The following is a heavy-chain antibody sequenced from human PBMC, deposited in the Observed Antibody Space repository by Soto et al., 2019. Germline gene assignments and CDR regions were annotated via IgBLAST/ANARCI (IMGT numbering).Heavy chain of an antibody. J-gene: IGHJ4*02. CDR2: ISYDGSNK. CDR3: AKVLNMNYYDSSGWGDAFGDY. CDR1: GFTFSSYG. D-gene: IGHD3-22*01. V-gene: IGHV3-30*18. Sequence: QVQLVESGGGVVQPGRSLRLSCAASGFTFSSYGMHWVRQAPGKGLEWVAVISYDGSNKYYADSVKGRFTISRDNSKNTLYLQMNSLRAEDTAVYYCAKVLNMNYYDSSGWGDAFGDYWGQGTLVTVSS.